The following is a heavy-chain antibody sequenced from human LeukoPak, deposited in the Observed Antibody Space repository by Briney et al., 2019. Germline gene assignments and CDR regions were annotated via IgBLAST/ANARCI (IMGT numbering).Heavy chain of an antibody. V-gene: IGHV3-23*01. CDR1: GFTFSSHA. Sequence: GGSLGLSCAGSGFTFSSHAMTWVRQAPGKGLEWVSSISGSASSTSYADSVKGRFTISRDNSKNTLSLQMNSLRAEDTAVYYCARSGSYSGPNWFDPWGQGTLVTVSS. J-gene: IGHJ5*02. CDR3: ARSGSYSGPNWFDP. CDR2: ISGSASST. D-gene: IGHD1-26*01.